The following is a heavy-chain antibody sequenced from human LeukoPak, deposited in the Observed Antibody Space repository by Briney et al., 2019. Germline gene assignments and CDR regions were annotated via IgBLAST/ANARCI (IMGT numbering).Heavy chain of an antibody. J-gene: IGHJ4*02. Sequence: GGSLRLSCAASGFTFSSYWMHWVRQAPGKGLEWVAFIRYDGSHIYYADSVKGRFTISRDNSKNTLFLQMNSLRAEDTAVYYCAKVDCINGVCYPPFDYWGQGTLVTVSS. D-gene: IGHD2-8*01. CDR1: GFTFSSYW. CDR2: IRYDGSHI. V-gene: IGHV3-30*02. CDR3: AKVDCINGVCYPPFDY.